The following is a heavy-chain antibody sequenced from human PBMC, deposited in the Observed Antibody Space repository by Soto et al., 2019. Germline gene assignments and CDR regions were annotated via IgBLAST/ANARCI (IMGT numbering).Heavy chain of an antibody. Sequence: SETLSLTCAVYGGSFSGYYWSWIRQPPGKGLEWIGEINHSGSTNYNPSLKSRVTISVDTSKNQFSLKLSSVTAADTAVYYCARVHFRGVGVFWSGYRFVWFASWGQGTLVTVSS. V-gene: IGHV4-34*01. D-gene: IGHD3-3*01. CDR3: ARVHFRGVGVFWSGYRFVWFAS. CDR2: INHSGST. J-gene: IGHJ5*01. CDR1: GGSFSGYY.